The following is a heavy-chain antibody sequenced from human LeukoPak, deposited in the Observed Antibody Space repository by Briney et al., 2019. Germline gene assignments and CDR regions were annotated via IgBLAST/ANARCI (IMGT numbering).Heavy chain of an antibody. CDR1: GFTFSSYD. CDR3: ANENGGPDY. D-gene: IGHD3-10*01. CDR2: IRYDGSNK. Sequence: GGSLRLSCAASGFTFSSYDMHWFRQAPGKGLEWVAFIRYDGSNKYYADSVKGRFIISRDNSKNTLYLQMSSVRAEDTAVYYCANENGGPDYWGQGTLVTVSS. J-gene: IGHJ4*02. V-gene: IGHV3-30*02.